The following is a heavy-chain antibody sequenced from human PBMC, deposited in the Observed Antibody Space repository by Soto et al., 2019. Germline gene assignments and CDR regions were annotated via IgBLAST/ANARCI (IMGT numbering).Heavy chain of an antibody. CDR2: INHSGST. Sequence: PSETLSLTCAVYGGSFSGYYWSLIRQPPGKGLEWIGEINHSGSTNYNPSLKSRVTISVDTSKNQFSLKLSSVTAADTAVYYCARPGYYDILTGYYYYYGMDVWGQGTTVTVS. D-gene: IGHD3-9*01. J-gene: IGHJ6*02. CDR3: ARPGYYDILTGYYYYYGMDV. CDR1: GGSFSGYY. V-gene: IGHV4-34*01.